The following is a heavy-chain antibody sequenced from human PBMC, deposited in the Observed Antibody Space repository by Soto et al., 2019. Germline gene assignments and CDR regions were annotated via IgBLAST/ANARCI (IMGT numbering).Heavy chain of an antibody. CDR3: LREHWGFSGNWYDY. J-gene: IGHJ5*01. CDR2: INHDWSIT. CDR1: GFCFIIYC. Sequence: PGGSXRLSCAVSGFCFIIYCSHLFRQAPGKGLVFVSRINHDWSITNYADSVNGRFTISRDNANNTVYLQMNSLGAEDTALYYCLREHWGFSGNWYDYWGPGTLVTVSS. V-gene: IGHV3-74*01. D-gene: IGHD7-27*01.